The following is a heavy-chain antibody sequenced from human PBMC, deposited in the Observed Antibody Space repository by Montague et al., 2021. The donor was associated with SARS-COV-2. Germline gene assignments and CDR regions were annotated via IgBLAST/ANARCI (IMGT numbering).Heavy chain of an antibody. CDR1: GFTFSSYE. CDR2: ISSSGGTI. J-gene: IGHJ6*02. D-gene: IGHD3-3*01. V-gene: IGHV3-48*03. Sequence: SLRLSCAASGFTFSSYEMNWVRQAPGKGLEWVSYISSSGGTIYYADSVKGRFTISRDNAKNSLYLQMNSLRAEDTAVYFCARGGTHYDFWSGFRNYYYGMDVWGQGTAVTVSS. CDR3: ARGGTHYDFWSGFRNYYYGMDV.